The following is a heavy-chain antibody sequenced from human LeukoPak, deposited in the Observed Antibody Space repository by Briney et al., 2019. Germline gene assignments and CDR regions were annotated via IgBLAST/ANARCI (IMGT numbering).Heavy chain of an antibody. CDR3: AREGKVVATTLVDY. CDR1: GGSISSYY. V-gene: IGHV4-59*12. Sequence: PSETLSLTCTVSGGSISSYYWSWIRQPPGKGLEWIGYIYYSGSTNYNPSHKSRVTISVDTSKNQFSLKLSSVTAADTAVYYCAREGKVVATTLVDYWGQGTLVTVSS. J-gene: IGHJ4*02. D-gene: IGHD5-12*01. CDR2: IYYSGST.